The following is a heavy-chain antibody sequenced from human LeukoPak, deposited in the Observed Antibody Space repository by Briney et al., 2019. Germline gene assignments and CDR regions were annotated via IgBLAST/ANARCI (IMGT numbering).Heavy chain of an antibody. V-gene: IGHV4-31*03. Sequence: PSQTLSLTCTVSGGSISSGGYYWSWIRQHPGKGLEWIGYICYSGSTYYNPSLKSRVTISVDTSKNQFSLKLSSVTAADTAVYYCARISTFARGFDFDYWGQGTLVTVSS. CDR2: ICYSGST. CDR3: ARISTFARGFDFDY. J-gene: IGHJ4*02. CDR1: GGSISSGGYY. D-gene: IGHD3-16*01.